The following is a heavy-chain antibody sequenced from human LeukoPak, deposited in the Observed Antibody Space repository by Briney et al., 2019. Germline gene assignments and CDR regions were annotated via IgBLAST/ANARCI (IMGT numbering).Heavy chain of an antibody. D-gene: IGHD2-2*01. CDR3: ARAHDVPPYYYYYGMDV. J-gene: IGHJ6*02. V-gene: IGHV3-7*03. CDR2: IKQDGSEK. Sequence: PGGSLRLSCAASGFTFSSYWMSWVRQAPGKGLEWVANIKQDGSEKYYVDSVKGRFTISRDNAKNSLYLQMNSLRAEDTAVYYCARAHDVPPYYYYYGMDVWGQGTTVTVSS. CDR1: GFTFSSYW.